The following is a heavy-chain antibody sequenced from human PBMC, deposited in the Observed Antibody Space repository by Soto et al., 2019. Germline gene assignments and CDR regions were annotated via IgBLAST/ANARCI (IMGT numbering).Heavy chain of an antibody. CDR3: AKGGAYDILTGYYYMDV. V-gene: IGHV3-23*01. D-gene: IGHD3-9*01. CDR1: GFTFSSYA. J-gene: IGHJ6*03. CDR2: ISGSGGST. Sequence: GGSLRLSCVASGFTFSSYAMTWVRQAPGKGLEWVSCISGSGGSTYYADSVKGRFTISRDNSKNSLYLQMNSLRGEDTAVYYCAKGGAYDILTGYYYMDVWGKGTTVTVSS.